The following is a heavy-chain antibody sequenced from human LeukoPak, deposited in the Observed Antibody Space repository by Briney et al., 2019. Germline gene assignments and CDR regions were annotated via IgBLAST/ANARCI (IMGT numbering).Heavy chain of an antibody. CDR3: ARGSSQEPDY. CDR1: GYTFTGYY. D-gene: IGHD6-6*01. CDR2: IDPNSGGT. Sequence: GASVTVSCKASGYTFTGYYMHWVRQAPGQGLEWMGWIDPNSGGTNYAQNFQGRVTMTRDTSINTGYMELSSLRSDDTAVYYCARGSSQEPDYWGQGTLVTVSS. J-gene: IGHJ4*02. V-gene: IGHV1-2*02.